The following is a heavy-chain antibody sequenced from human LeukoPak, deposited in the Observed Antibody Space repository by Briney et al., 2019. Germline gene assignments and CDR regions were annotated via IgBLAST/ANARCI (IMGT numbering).Heavy chain of an antibody. V-gene: IGHV1-69*04. CDR1: GGTFSTSA. D-gene: IGHD5-18*01. J-gene: IGHJ6*02. Sequence: SVKVSCKTSGGTFSTSAITWVRQAPGQGLEWMGRIIPVLNITTYAQRFQGRVTITADTSTSTVYMELSSLRSEETAVYYCARDQGLTAPPPYGLDVWGQGTTVIVSS. CDR3: ARDQGLTAPPPYGLDV. CDR2: IIPVLNIT.